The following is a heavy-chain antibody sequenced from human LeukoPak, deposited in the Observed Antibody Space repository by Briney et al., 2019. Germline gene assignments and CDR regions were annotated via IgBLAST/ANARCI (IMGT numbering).Heavy chain of an antibody. CDR3: ARDDSNYVGGYYYYNMDV. Sequence: SQTLSLTCTVSGGSISSGSYYWSWIRQPAGKGLEWIGRIYTSGSTNYNPSLKSRVTISRDTSKNQSSLKLSSVTAADTAVYYCARDDSNYVGGYYYYNMDVWGKGTTVTVSS. V-gene: IGHV4-61*02. CDR2: IYTSGST. CDR1: GGSISSGSYY. J-gene: IGHJ6*03. D-gene: IGHD4-11*01.